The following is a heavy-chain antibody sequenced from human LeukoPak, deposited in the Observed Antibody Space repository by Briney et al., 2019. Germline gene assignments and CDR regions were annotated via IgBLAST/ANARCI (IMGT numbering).Heavy chain of an antibody. CDR2: FSGSGGST. V-gene: IGHV3-23*01. J-gene: IGHJ6*03. D-gene: IGHD1-26*01. CDR1: GFTFSSYA. Sequence: GGSLRLSCAAPGFTFSSYAMSWVRQAPGKGLECISGFSGSGGSTYYADSVKGRFTISRDNSKNTLYLQMNSLRAEDTAVYYCAKSQRGYYPRRTYYYYMDVWGKGTTVTVSS. CDR3: AKSQRGYYPRRTYYYYMDV.